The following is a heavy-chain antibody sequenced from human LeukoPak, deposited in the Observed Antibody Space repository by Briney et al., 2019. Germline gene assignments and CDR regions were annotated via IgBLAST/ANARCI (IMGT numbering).Heavy chain of an antibody. D-gene: IGHD1-1*01. Sequence: SETLSLTCTVSGGSISSGGYYWSWIRQHPGKGLEWIGYIYYSGSTYYNPSLKSRVTISVDTSKNQFSLKLSSVTAADTAVYYCARGGWNPQTYYFDYWGQGTLVTVSS. CDR3: ARGGWNPQTYYFDY. CDR2: IYYSGST. V-gene: IGHV4-31*03. CDR1: GGSISSGGYY. J-gene: IGHJ4*02.